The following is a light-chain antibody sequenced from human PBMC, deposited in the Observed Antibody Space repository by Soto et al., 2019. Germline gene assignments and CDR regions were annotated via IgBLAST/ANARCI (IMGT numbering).Light chain of an antibody. J-gene: IGKJ1*01. CDR1: QSISIW. Sequence: DIQMTQSPSTLSASVGDRVTITCRARQSISIWLAWYQQKPGKAHKXLIYDASILESGVPSRFSGSGSGTDFTLTISCLQSEDFETYDCQQYYSYPRTFGQGTKVDI. CDR2: DAS. CDR3: QQYYSYPRT. V-gene: IGKV1-5*01.